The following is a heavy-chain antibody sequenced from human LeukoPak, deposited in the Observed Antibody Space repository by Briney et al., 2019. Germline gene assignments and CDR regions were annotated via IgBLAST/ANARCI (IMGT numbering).Heavy chain of an antibody. CDR1: GYTFTIYD. CDR3: ARVYYDFWSGYYVDIFDY. D-gene: IGHD3-3*01. CDR2: MNPNSGNT. J-gene: IGHJ4*02. V-gene: IGHV1-8*01. Sequence: GASVKVSCKASGYTFTIYDINWVRQATGQGLEWMGWMNPNSGNTGYAQKFQGRVTMTRNTSISTAYMELSSLRSEDTAVYYCARVYYDFWSGYYVDIFDYWGQGTLVTVSS.